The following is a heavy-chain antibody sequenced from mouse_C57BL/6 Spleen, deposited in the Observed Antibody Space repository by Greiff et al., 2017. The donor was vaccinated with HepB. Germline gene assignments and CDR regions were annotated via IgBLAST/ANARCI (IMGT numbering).Heavy chain of an antibody. CDR1: GYTFTDYN. D-gene: IGHD2-4*01. Sequence: EVQLQQSGPELVKPGASVKIPCKASGYTFTDYNMDWVKQSHGKSLEWIGDINPNNGGTIYNQKFKGKDTLTVDKSSSTAYMELRSLTSEDTAVYYCARSDYDWFAYWGQGTLVTVSA. CDR3: ARSDYDWFAY. CDR2: INPNNGGT. J-gene: IGHJ3*01. V-gene: IGHV1-18*01.